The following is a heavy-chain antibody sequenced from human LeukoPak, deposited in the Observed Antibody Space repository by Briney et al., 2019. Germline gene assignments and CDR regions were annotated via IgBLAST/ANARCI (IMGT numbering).Heavy chain of an antibody. Sequence: SETLSLTCTVSGGSISSSSYYWGWIRQPPGKGLEWIGSIYYSRSTYYNPSLKSRVTISVDTSKNQFSLKLSSVTAADTAVYYCARHYYDSSGYDYWGQGTLVTVSS. CDR2: IYYSRST. CDR3: ARHYYDSSGYDY. D-gene: IGHD3-22*01. CDR1: GGSISSSSYY. J-gene: IGHJ4*02. V-gene: IGHV4-39*01.